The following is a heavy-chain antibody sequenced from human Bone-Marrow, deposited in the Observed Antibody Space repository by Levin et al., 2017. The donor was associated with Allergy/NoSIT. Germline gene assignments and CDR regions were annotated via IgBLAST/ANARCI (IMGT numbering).Heavy chain of an antibody. D-gene: IGHD5-24*01. CDR2: IKEDGSEK. J-gene: IGHJ5*02. V-gene: IGHV3-7*01. CDR1: GFTFSNSW. Sequence: ETLSLTCAASGFTFSNSWMSWVRQAPGKGLEWVAIIKEDGSEKYYVDSVKGRFTISRDNAKNSLYVQMNSLRAEDTAVYYCARDQFRRATIGARWFDPWGQGTLVTVSS. CDR3: ARDQFRRATIGARWFDP.